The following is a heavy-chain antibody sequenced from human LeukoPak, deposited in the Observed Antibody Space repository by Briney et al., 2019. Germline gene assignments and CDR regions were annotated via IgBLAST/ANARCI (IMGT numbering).Heavy chain of an antibody. CDR2: INPNSGGT. Sequence: ASVKVSCKASGYTFTGYYMHWVRQAPGQGLEWMGWINPNSGGTNYAQKFQGRVTMTRDMSISTAYMELSRLRSDDTAVYYCARQEMATVYYYYYYMDVWGKGTTVTVSS. CDR3: ARQEMATVYYYYYYMDV. D-gene: IGHD5-24*01. V-gene: IGHV1-2*02. J-gene: IGHJ6*03. CDR1: GYTFTGYY.